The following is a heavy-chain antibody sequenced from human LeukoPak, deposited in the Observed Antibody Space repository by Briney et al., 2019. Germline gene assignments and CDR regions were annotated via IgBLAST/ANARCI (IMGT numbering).Heavy chain of an antibody. V-gene: IGHV3-48*04. CDR3: ARGSQWANGVTDF. Sequence: GGSLRLSCAASGFTFSSYSMNWVRQAPGKGLEWVSYISSSSSTIYYADSVKGRFTISRDNAKNSLYLQMISLRAEDTAVYYCARGSQWANGVTDFWGQGTLVTVSS. CDR2: ISSSSSTI. CDR1: GFTFSSYS. D-gene: IGHD6-19*01. J-gene: IGHJ4*02.